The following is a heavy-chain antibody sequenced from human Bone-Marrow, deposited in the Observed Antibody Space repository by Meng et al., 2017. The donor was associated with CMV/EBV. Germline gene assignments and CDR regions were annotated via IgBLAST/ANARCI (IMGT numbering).Heavy chain of an antibody. D-gene: IGHD5-18*01. CDR3: ARGMLDTYGRTFDY. V-gene: IGHV3-74*01. Sequence: EVQLVESGGGLVQPGGSLRLSCSASGFTFSTYWMHWVRQAPGKGLVGVSRIKSDASSTTYADSVKGRFTISRDNAKSTLYLQMNSLRVEDTAVYYCARGMLDTYGRTFDYWGQGILVTVSS. CDR1: GFTFSTYW. J-gene: IGHJ4*02. CDR2: IKSDASST.